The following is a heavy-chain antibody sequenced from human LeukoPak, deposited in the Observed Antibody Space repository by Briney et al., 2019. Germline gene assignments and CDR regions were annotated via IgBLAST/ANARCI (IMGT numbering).Heavy chain of an antibody. CDR2: ISYDGSNK. CDR1: GFTFSSYG. CDR3: ARSKNRNYYDSSGYYGY. Sequence: GGSLRLSCAASGFTFSSYGMHWVRQAPGKGLEWVAVISYDGSNKYYADSVKGRFTISRDNSKNTLYLQMNSLRAEDTAVYYCARSKNRNYYDSSGYYGYWGQGTLVTVSS. D-gene: IGHD3-22*01. J-gene: IGHJ4*02. V-gene: IGHV3-30*03.